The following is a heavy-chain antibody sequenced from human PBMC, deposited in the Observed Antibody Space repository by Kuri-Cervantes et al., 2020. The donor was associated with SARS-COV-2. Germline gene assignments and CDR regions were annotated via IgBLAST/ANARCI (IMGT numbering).Heavy chain of an antibody. V-gene: IGHV3-74*01. Sequence: GESLKISCAASGFTFSNYWMHWVRHAPGKGLVWVSRTNTDGSSTSYADSVKGRFTISRDNAKNTLYLQMNSLRAEDTAVYYCARGILRGGSDYWGQGTLVTVSS. CDR3: ARGILRGGSDY. J-gene: IGHJ4*02. CDR2: TNTDGSST. CDR1: GFTFSNYW. D-gene: IGHD1-26*01.